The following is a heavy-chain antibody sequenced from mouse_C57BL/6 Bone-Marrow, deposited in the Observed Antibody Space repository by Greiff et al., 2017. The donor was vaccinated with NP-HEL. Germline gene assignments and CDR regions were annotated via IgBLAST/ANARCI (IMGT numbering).Heavy chain of an antibody. V-gene: IGHV1-50*01. J-gene: IGHJ3*01. CDR3: ARGDYYGSSPFAY. D-gene: IGHD1-1*01. CDR2: IDPSDSYT. CDR1: GYTFTSYW. Sequence: QVQLQQPGAELVKPGASVKLSCKASGYTFTSYWMQWVKQRPGQGLEWIGEIDPSDSYTNYNQKFKGKAKLTVDTSSSTAYMQLSSLTSEDSAVYYCARGDYYGSSPFAYWGQGTLVTVSA.